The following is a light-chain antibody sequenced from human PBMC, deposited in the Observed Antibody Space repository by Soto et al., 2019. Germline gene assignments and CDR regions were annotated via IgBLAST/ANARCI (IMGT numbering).Light chain of an antibody. CDR1: SSNIGSNT. CDR2: SNS. CDR3: AAWDDSLNGVV. J-gene: IGLJ2*01. V-gene: IGLV1-44*01. Sequence: QSVLTQPPSASGTPGQRVTISCSGSSSNIGSNTVNWYQQFPGTAPKLLMYSNSQRPSGVPDRFSGSKSGTSASLAISGLQSEDEADYYCAAWDDSLNGVVFGGGTKLTVL.